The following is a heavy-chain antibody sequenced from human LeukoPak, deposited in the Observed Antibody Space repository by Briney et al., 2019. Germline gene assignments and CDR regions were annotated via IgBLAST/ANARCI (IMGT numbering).Heavy chain of an antibody. CDR3: ARAGLVWSGYYNWFDP. J-gene: IGHJ5*02. CDR2: INPNSGGT. Sequence: GASVKVSCKASGYTFTGYYMHWVRQAPGQGLEWMGWINPNSGGTNYAQKFQGRVTMTRDTSISTAYMELSRLRSDDTAVYYCARAGLVWSGYYNWFDPWGQGTLVTVSS. V-gene: IGHV1-2*02. CDR1: GYTFTGYY. D-gene: IGHD3-3*01.